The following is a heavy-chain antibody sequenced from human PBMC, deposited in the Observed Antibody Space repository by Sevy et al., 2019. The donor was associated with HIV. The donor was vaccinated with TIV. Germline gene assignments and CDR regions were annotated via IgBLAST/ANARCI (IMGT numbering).Heavy chain of an antibody. CDR1: GFTFNSHA. CDR3: AKDYMLNLWRGYFDS. J-gene: IGHJ4*02. CDR2: ISGSGETT. Sequence: GGSLRLSCEASGFTFNSHAMSWVRQPPGRGLEWVSAISGSGETTVYADSVRGRFTISRDNSKNTLFLVMNSLRAEDTAVYYCAKDYMLNLWRGYFDSWGQGTLVTVSS. V-gene: IGHV3-23*01. D-gene: IGHD3-3*01.